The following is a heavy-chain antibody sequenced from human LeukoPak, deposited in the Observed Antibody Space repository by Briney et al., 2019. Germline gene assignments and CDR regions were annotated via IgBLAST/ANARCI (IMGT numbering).Heavy chain of an antibody. CDR1: GGSFSDYY. V-gene: IGHV4-34*01. D-gene: IGHD6-13*01. Sequence: SETLCLTCAVYGGSFSDYYWNWIRQPPGKGLEWIGEINHRGTTIYNPSLESRVTISLDTSKNHFSLNLSSVTAADTAVYYCARGDSSSWKEDAFDIWGQGTMVTVSS. CDR2: INHRGTT. CDR3: ARGDSSSWKEDAFDI. J-gene: IGHJ3*02.